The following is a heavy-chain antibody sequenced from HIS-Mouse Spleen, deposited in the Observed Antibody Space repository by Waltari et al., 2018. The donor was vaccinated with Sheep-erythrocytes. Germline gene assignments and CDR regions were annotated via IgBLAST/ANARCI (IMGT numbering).Heavy chain of an antibody. V-gene: IGHV4-38-2*02. CDR2: IYHSGST. Sequence: QVQLQESGPGLVKPSETLSLTCTVSGYSISSGYYWGWIRQPPGKGLEWIGSIYHSGSTYYNPSLKSRVTISVDTSKNQFSLQLSSVTAADTAVYYCARDRLVAAAGFDYWGQGTLVTVSS. CDR3: ARDRLVAAAGFDY. CDR1: GYSISSGYY. D-gene: IGHD6-13*01. J-gene: IGHJ4*02.